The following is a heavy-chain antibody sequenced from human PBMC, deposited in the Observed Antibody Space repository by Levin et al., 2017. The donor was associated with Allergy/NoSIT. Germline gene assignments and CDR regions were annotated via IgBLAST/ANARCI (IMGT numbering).Heavy chain of an antibody. Sequence: GESLKISCTASGFTFGDYAMSWVRQAPGKGLEWVGFIRSKAYGGTTEYAASVKGRFTISRDDSKSIAYLQMNSLKTEDTAVYYCTTTRATGTTTHAFDIWGQGTMVTVSS. CDR3: TTTRATGTTTHAFDI. D-gene: IGHD1-1*01. V-gene: IGHV3-49*04. CDR1: GFTFGDYA. CDR2: IRSKAYGGTT. J-gene: IGHJ3*02.